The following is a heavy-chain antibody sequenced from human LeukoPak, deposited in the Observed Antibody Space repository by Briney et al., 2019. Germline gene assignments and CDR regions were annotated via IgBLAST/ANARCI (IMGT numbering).Heavy chain of an antibody. CDR1: GGSFSGYY. Sequence: SETLSLTCAVYGGSFSGYYWSWIRQPPGKGLEWIGEINHSGSTNYNPSLKSRVTISVDTSKNQFSLKLSSVTAADTAVYCCARGRYGSGSYYNFYYYYGMDVWGKGTTVTVSS. J-gene: IGHJ6*04. CDR3: ARGRYGSGSYYNFYYYYGMDV. V-gene: IGHV4-34*01. CDR2: INHSGST. D-gene: IGHD3-10*01.